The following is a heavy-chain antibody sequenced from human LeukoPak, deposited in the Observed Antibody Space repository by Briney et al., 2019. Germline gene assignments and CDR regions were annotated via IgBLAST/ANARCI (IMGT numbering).Heavy chain of an antibody. V-gene: IGHV4-30-2*01. CDR3: ARSVVRGVPRWFDP. CDR2: IYHSGST. CDR1: GGSISSGGYS. Sequence: PSQTLSLTCAVSGGSISSGGYSWSSIRPPPGKGLEWIGYIYHSGSTYYNPSLKSRVTISVDRSKNQFSLKLSSVTAADTAVYYCARSVVRGVPRWFDPWGQGTLVTVSS. D-gene: IGHD3-10*02. J-gene: IGHJ5*02.